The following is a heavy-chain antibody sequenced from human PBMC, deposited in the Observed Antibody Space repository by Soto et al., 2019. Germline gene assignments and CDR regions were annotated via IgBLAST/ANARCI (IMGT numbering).Heavy chain of an antibody. V-gene: IGHV1-18*01. J-gene: IGHJ4*02. Sequence: QVHLVQSGAEVRKPGASVKVSCKGSGYTFTTYGITWVRQAPGQGLEWMGWISAHNDNTNYAQKVQGSVTVARDTSTSTAYMELRNLRSDDTAVYYCARGGYGHYWGQGALVTASS. CDR1: GYTFTTYG. CDR3: ARGGYGHY. CDR2: ISAHNDNT. D-gene: IGHD1-1*01.